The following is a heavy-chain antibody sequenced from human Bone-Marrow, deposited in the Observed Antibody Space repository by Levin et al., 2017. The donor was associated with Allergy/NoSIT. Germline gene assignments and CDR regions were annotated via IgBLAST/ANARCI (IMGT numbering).Heavy chain of an antibody. CDR1: GFNVSTKY. CDR2: LYSGGRT. CDR3: ARDIRSGYYDSSADDAFDI. J-gene: IGHJ3*02. D-gene: IGHD3-22*01. Sequence: ASVKVSCAASGFNVSTKYMTWVRLAPGKGLEWVSVLYSGGRTHYADSVKGRFTISRDNSSNTLYLQMNSLRAEDTAVYYCARDIRSGYYDSSADDAFDIWGQGTLVTVSS. V-gene: IGHV3-66*01.